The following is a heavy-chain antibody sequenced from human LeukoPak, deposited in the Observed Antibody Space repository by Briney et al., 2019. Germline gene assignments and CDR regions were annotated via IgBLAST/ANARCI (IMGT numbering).Heavy chain of an antibody. CDR3: ARGIAAAGRGYYYMDV. CDR1: GGTFSSYT. V-gene: IGHV1-69*02. Sequence: SVKVSCKASGGTFSSYTISWVRQAPGQGLEWMGRIIPILGIANYAQKFQGRVTITADKSTSTAYMELSSLRSEDTAVYYCARGIAAAGRGYYYMDVWGKGTTVTVS. D-gene: IGHD6-13*01. CDR2: IIPILGIA. J-gene: IGHJ6*03.